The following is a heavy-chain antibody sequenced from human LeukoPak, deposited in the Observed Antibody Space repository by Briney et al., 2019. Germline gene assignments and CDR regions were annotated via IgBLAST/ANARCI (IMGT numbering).Heavy chain of an antibody. V-gene: IGHV3-73*01. D-gene: IGHD6-19*01. CDR1: GFPSGGSA. CDR3: TRHVLGIAVAADYYYGMDV. J-gene: IGHJ6*02. Sequence: EPLNISCEASGFPSGGSAITWARKPSGEGLGWVGTIISKADRYATADAASVRGRFTISRDDSKDTEYLQMNSLKTEDTAVYYCTRHVLGIAVAADYYYGMDVWGQGTTVIVSS. CDR2: IISKADRYAT.